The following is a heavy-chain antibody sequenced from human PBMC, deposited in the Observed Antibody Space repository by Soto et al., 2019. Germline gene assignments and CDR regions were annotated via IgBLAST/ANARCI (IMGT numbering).Heavy chain of an antibody. J-gene: IGHJ4*02. Sequence: SQTLSLTCAITGDSVSSNSAGWSWVRQSPSRGLEWLGRTYYRSKWYYEYAVSVRGRITINPDTSKNQYSLQLNSVTPEDTAMYYCARPLYGSGSYSDYWGQGTLVTVSS. D-gene: IGHD3-10*01. V-gene: IGHV6-1*01. CDR2: TYYRSKWYY. CDR1: GDSVSSNSAG. CDR3: ARPLYGSGSYSDY.